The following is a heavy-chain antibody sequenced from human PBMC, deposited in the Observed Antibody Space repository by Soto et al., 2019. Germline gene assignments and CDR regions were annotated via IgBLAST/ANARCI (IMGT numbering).Heavy chain of an antibody. CDR1: GFTFISSW. CDR3: ARPYFGSGVRRSLAS. V-gene: IGHV3-74*01. D-gene: IGHD3-10*01. CDR2: INSDGSNT. Sequence: GGSLRLSCAASGFTFISSWMHWVRQAPWKGLLWVSHINSDGSNTDYAGSVKGRFIISRDNAKNTLYLQMNSLTAEDTAVYYCARPYFGSGVRRSLASWGQGTLVTVSS. J-gene: IGHJ4*02.